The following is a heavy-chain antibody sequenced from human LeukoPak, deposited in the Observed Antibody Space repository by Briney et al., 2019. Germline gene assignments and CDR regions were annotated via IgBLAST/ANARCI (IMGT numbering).Heavy chain of an antibody. CDR2: INPNSGGT. CDR1: GYTFTGYY. V-gene: IGHV1-2*02. Sequence: ASVKVSCKASGYTFTGYYMHWVRQAPGQGLEWMGWINPNSGGTNYAQKFQGRVTMTRDTSISTAYMELSRLRSDDTAVYYCARPPGTGSSWFNRGYYYYMDVWGKGTTVTVSS. J-gene: IGHJ6*03. D-gene: IGHD6-13*01. CDR3: ARPPGTGSSWFNRGYYYYMDV.